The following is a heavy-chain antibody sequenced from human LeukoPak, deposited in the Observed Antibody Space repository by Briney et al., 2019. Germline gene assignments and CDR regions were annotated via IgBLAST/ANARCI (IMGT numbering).Heavy chain of an antibody. CDR3: ARGGVDYYGSGTSYLMYSFDN. CDR1: GFTFNTYG. D-gene: IGHD3-10*01. V-gene: IGHV3-23*01. J-gene: IGHJ4*02. Sequence: PGGSLRLSCAASGFTFNTYGMSWVRQAPGKGLEWVSGISGNGGATYYADSVKGRFTISRDDPHNTLYLQMNSLRAEDTAVYFCARGGVDYYGSGTSYLMYSFDNWGQGALVTVSS. CDR2: ISGNGGAT.